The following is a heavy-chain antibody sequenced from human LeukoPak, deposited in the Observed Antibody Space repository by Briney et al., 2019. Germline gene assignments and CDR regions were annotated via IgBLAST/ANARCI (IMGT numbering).Heavy chain of an antibody. Sequence: GGSLRLSCAASGFTFSSYSMNWVRQAPGKGLEWVSSISSSSSYIYYADSVKGRFTIPRDNAKNSLYLQMNSLRAEDTAVYYCARDALYYDYVWGSYRYSYYFDYWGQGTLVTVSS. CDR3: ARDALYYDYVWGSYRYSYYFDY. CDR1: GFTFSSYS. CDR2: ISSSSSYI. V-gene: IGHV3-21*01. D-gene: IGHD3-16*02. J-gene: IGHJ4*02.